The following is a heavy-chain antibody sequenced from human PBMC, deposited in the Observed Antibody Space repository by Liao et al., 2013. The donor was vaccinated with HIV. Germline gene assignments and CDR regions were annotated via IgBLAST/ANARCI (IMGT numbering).Heavy chain of an antibody. Sequence: QVQLQESGPGLVKPSQILSLTCTVSGASISNGRYYWTWIRQTAGKGLEWIGRISTSETTNYNPSLKSRLTISVDRSKNQFSLKLSSVTAADTAIYFCARAGHHDFWSGYPDYFDYWGQGILVTVSS. J-gene: IGHJ4*02. D-gene: IGHD3-3*01. V-gene: IGHV4-61*02. CDR3: ARAGHHDFWSGYPDYFDY. CDR1: GASISNGRYY. CDR2: ISTSETT.